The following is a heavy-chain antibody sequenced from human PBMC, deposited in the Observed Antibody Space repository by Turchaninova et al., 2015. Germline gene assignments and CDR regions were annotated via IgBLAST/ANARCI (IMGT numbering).Heavy chain of an antibody. D-gene: IGHD3-22*01. J-gene: IGHJ4*02. CDR3: ARDGVGDSSGYFDY. CDR2: IWNDGNKK. V-gene: IGHV3-33*01. Sequence: QVQLVESGGGVVRPGRALGLSWAASGFTFSNVGIHVVRQAPGKGLEWVAFIWNDGNKKYYADSVKGRLTISRDKSKNTLYVQMNSLRAEDTAVYDCARDGVGDSSGYFDYWGQGTLVTVSS. CDR1: GFTFSNVG.